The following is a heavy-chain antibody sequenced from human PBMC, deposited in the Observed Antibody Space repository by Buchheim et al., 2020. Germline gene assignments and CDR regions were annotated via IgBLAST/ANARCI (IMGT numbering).Heavy chain of an antibody. CDR3: AKDLGWELPRASLGMDV. V-gene: IGHV3-30*18. Sequence: QVQLVESGGGVVQPGRSLRLSCAASGFTFSSYGMHWVRQAPGKGLEWVAVISYDGSNKYYADSVKGRFTISRDNSKNTLYLQMNSLRAEDTAVYYCAKDLGWELPRASLGMDVWGQGTT. J-gene: IGHJ6*02. CDR1: GFTFSSYG. D-gene: IGHD1-26*01. CDR2: ISYDGSNK.